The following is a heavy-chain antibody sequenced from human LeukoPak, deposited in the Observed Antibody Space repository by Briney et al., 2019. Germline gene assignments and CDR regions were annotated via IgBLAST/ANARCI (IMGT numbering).Heavy chain of an antibody. CDR1: GFTFSDYY. J-gene: IGHJ5*02. CDR3: AKAFWPIVVVPAAVNLPFDP. V-gene: IGHV3-23*01. D-gene: IGHD2-2*01. Sequence: QAGGSLRLSCAASGFTFSDYYMYWIRQAPGKGPEWVSAISGSGGSTYYADSVKSRFTISRDNSKNTLYLQMNSLRAEDTAVYYCAKAFWPIVVVPAAVNLPFDPWGQGTLVTVSS. CDR2: ISGSGGST.